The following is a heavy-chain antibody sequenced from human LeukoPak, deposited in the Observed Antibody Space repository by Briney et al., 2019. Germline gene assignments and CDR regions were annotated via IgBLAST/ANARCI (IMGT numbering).Heavy chain of an antibody. J-gene: IGHJ3*02. V-gene: IGHV4-59*01. CDR2: IYFSGGT. D-gene: IGHD2-15*01. Sequence: KPSETLSLTCAVYGGSFSGYYWSWIRQPPGKGLEWIGYIYFSGGTNSNPSLKSRVTISVDTSKNQFSLKLSSVTAADTAVYYCARMFGGYCSGGSCYKAFDIWGQGTMVTVSS. CDR1: GGSFSGYY. CDR3: ARMFGGYCSGGSCYKAFDI.